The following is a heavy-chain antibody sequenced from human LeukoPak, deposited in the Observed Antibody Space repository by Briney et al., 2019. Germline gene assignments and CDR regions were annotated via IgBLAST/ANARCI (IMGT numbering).Heavy chain of an antibody. V-gene: IGHV5-51*01. J-gene: IGHJ3*01. CDR1: GYKFNAYW. Sequence: GESLKISCKGSGYKFNAYWIAWVRQMPGKGREWMGIIYPDDSDTRYSPSFQGQVTISADKSVSIAYLQWSSLKASDTAMYYCARPNITSYYDSRGYDAFDVWDQGTMVIVSS. CDR2: IYPDDSDT. D-gene: IGHD3-22*01. CDR3: ARPNITSYYDSRGYDAFDV.